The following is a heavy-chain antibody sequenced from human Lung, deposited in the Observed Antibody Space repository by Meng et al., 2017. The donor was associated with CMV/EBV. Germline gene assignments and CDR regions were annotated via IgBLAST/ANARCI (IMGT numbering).Heavy chain of an antibody. CDR3: TRDGHTGRHGWRYDTGWFDP. D-gene: IGHD2-8*02. CDR1: YD. V-gene: IGHV1-8*01. J-gene: IGHJ5*02. CDR2: MNPNSGNT. Sequence: YDINWVRQASGQSLEWMGWMNPNSGNTGYAQNFQGRLSMTISTSTSTAYMELNSLRSEDTAVYYCTRDGHTGRHGWRYDTGWFDPWGQGTLVTVSS.